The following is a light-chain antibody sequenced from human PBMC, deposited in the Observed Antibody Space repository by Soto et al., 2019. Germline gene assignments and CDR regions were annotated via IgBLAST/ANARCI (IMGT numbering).Light chain of an antibody. Sequence: DIAMTQSPDSLALSLCESSTINCKSSQIALYSSNNKNYLAWYQQKPGQPPNLLVYWASTRESGVPDRFSGSGSGTDFTLTISSLQAEDVAVYYCQQYYSTPWTFGQGTKVDIK. V-gene: IGKV4-1*01. CDR1: QIALYSSNNKNY. CDR2: WAS. J-gene: IGKJ1*01. CDR3: QQYYSTPWT.